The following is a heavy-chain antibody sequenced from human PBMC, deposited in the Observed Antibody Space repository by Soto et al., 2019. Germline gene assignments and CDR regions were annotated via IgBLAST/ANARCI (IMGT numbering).Heavy chain of an antibody. V-gene: IGHV1-18*01. CDR2: ISPYDDNT. Sequence: QVQLVQSGTEVKKPGASVKVSCKASGYTFTSYGISWVRQAPGQGLEWMGWISPYDDNTNYAQNLQGRVTMTTDTSTRIAYMELRNLRSDDTAVYYCARGGYYDSSGSRNYHYYGMDAWGQGTTVTVS. J-gene: IGHJ6*02. CDR3: ARGGYYDSSGSRNYHYYGMDA. CDR1: GYTFTSYG. D-gene: IGHD3-22*01.